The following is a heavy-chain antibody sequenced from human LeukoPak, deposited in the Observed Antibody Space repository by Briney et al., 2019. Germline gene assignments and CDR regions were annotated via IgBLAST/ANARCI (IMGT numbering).Heavy chain of an antibody. D-gene: IGHD1-26*01. CDR3: ARDFGSGSNRDY. J-gene: IGHJ4*02. CDR2: IYHSGST. V-gene: IGHV4-38-2*02. CDR1: GYSISSGYY. Sequence: PSETLSLTCTVSGYSISSGYYWGWIRQPPGKGLEWIGSIYHSGSTYYNPSLKSRVTISVDTSKNQFSLELSSVTAADTAVYYCARDFGSGSNRDYWGQGTLVTVSS.